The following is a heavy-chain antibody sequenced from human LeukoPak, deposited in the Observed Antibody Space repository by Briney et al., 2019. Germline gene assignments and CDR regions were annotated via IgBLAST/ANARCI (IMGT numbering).Heavy chain of an antibody. D-gene: IGHD5-12*01. Sequence: GGSLRLFCAASGFSFRDFWMTWVRQAPGKGLEWVANINQGGSVKYYVDSVKGRFTISRDDAKSSLYVQMDSLRDEDTAVYYCARVGYSGWNLEYWGQGTLVTVSS. V-gene: IGHV3-7*01. J-gene: IGHJ4*02. CDR1: GFSFRDFW. CDR2: INQGGSVK. CDR3: ARVGYSGWNLEY.